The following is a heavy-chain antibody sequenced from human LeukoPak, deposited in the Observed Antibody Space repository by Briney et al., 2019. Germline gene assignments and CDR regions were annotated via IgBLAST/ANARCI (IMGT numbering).Heavy chain of an antibody. CDR2: INSNGGST. J-gene: IGHJ4*02. Sequence: GGSLRLSCSASGFTFSSYAMHWVRQAPGKGLEYVSTINSNGGSTYYADSVKGRFTISRDNSKNTLYLQMSSLRAEDTAVYYCAKEGRAVYDILTGYSGGTDYWGQGTLVTVSS. CDR1: GFTFSSYA. CDR3: AKEGRAVYDILTGYSGGTDY. D-gene: IGHD3-9*01. V-gene: IGHV3-64D*06.